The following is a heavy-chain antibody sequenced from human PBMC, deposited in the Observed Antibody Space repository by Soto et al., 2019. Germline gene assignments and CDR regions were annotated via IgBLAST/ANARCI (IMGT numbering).Heavy chain of an antibody. CDR3: ATRNSNSPLGVFDY. V-gene: IGHV1-69*01. CDR2: ITPICGSA. J-gene: IGHJ4*02. Sequence: GGSVNVSCKTPEDTFTVYNINWVRQAPGQGLEWMGGITPICGSANFAQKFQGRVTMTADESTSTAYMELSSLRSEDTAVYHCATRNSNSPLGVFDYWGQGTL. CDR1: EDTFTVYN. D-gene: IGHD4-4*01.